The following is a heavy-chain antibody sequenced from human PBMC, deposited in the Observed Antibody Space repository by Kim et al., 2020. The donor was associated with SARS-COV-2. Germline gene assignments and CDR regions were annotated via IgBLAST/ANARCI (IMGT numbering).Heavy chain of an antibody. V-gene: IGHV5-51*01. Sequence: SPSFQGQVTISADKSISTAYLQWSSLKASDTAMYYCARGRDGYNFGLWDYWGQGTLVTVSS. J-gene: IGHJ4*02. CDR3: ARGRDGYNFGLWDY. D-gene: IGHD5-12*01.